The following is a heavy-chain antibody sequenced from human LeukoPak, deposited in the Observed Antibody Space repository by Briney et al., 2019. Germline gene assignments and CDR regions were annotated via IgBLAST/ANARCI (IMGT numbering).Heavy chain of an antibody. Sequence: PSETLSLTRTVSGGSISSSSYYWGWIRQPPGKGLEWIGSIYYSGSTYYNPSLKSRVTISVDTSKNQFSLKLSSVTAADTAVYYCASGYGVVTAPPRYWGQGTLVTVSS. J-gene: IGHJ4*02. D-gene: IGHD4-23*01. CDR3: ASGYGVVTAPPRY. CDR2: IYYSGST. V-gene: IGHV4-39*07. CDR1: GGSISSSSYY.